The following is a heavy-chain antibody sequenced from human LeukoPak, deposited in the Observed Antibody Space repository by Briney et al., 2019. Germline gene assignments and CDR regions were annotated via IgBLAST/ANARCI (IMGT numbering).Heavy chain of an antibody. D-gene: IGHD5-18*01. CDR1: GFTFSSYG. V-gene: IGHV3-30*18. CDR2: ISYDGSNK. Sequence: GGSLRLSCAASGFTFSSYGMHWVRQAPGKGLEWVAVISYDGSNKYYADSVKGRFTISRDNSKNTLYLQMNSLRAEDTAVYYCAKEGALYSYGFDYWGQGTLVTVSS. CDR3: AKEGALYSYGFDY. J-gene: IGHJ4*02.